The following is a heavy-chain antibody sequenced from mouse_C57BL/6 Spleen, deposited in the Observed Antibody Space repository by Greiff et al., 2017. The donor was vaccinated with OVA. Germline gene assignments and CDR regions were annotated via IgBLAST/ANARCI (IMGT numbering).Heavy chain of an antibody. CDR3: ARRGLRRDPSYAMDY. CDR1: GYTFTSYW. CDR2: IYPGSGST. D-gene: IGHD2-4*01. J-gene: IGHJ4*01. Sequence: VQLQQPGAELVKPGASVKMSCKASGYTFTSYWITWVKQRPGQGLEWIGDIYPGSGSTNYNEKFKSKATLTVDTSSSTAYMQLSILTSEDSAVYYCARRGLRRDPSYAMDYWGQGTSVTVSS. V-gene: IGHV1-55*01.